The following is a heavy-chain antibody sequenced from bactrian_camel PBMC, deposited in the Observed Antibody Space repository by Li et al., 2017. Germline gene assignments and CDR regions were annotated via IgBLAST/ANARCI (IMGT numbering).Heavy chain of an antibody. CDR1: GYTDCNYA. D-gene: IGHD3*01. J-gene: IGHJ4*01. Sequence: HVQLVESGGGSVQAGGSLRLSCAVSGYTDCNYAMSWYRQAPGKEREFVSEVDSSGGTSYADSVKGRFTISRDVAKDTLYLQMDDLKPEDTARYYCVSEPAAPPLGANWCLVESTVSFTFVGQGTQVTVS. CDR2: VDSSGGT. V-gene: IGHV3S55*01.